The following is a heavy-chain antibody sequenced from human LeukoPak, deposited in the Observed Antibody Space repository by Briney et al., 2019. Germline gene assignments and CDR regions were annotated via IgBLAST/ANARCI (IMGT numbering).Heavy chain of an antibody. CDR2: INSDGSST. Sequence: GGSLRLSCAASGFTFSSSWMHWVRQAPGKGLVWVSRINSDGSSTTYADSVKGRSTISRDNAKNTLYLQMNSLRAEDTAVYYCARVQYYGSGSYYNWFDPWGQGTLVTVSS. V-gene: IGHV3-74*01. D-gene: IGHD3-10*01. J-gene: IGHJ5*02. CDR3: ARVQYYGSGSYYNWFDP. CDR1: GFTFSSSW.